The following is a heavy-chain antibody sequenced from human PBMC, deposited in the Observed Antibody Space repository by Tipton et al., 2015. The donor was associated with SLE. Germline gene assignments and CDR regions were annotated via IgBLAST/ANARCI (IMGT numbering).Heavy chain of an antibody. CDR1: GLTISTYW. J-gene: IGHJ4*02. Sequence: GSLRLSCAASGLTISTYWMSWARQAPGKGLEWVANIKQDGNKKNYVDSVKGRFIISRDNAKNSVYLQMNSLRADDTAVYYCAAAGLDYWGQGTLVTVSS. D-gene: IGHD2-15*01. CDR3: AAAGLDY. CDR2: IKQDGNKK. V-gene: IGHV3-7*01.